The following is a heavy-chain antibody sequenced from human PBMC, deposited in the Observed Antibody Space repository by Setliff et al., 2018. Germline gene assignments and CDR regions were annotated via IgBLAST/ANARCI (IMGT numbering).Heavy chain of an antibody. CDR3: ARAGSSYCDTTGYCYFWGFDP. V-gene: IGHV1-3*01. Sequence: ASVKVSCKASGYTFFAYGINWVRQAPGQGLEWMGWIHAGNGNTKYSQNFQGRVTITRDTSANTVYMELSSLRSEDTSVYYCARAGSSYCDTTGYCYFWGFDPWGQGTLVTVSS. D-gene: IGHD3-22*01. CDR2: IHAGNGNT. J-gene: IGHJ5*02. CDR1: GYTFFAYG.